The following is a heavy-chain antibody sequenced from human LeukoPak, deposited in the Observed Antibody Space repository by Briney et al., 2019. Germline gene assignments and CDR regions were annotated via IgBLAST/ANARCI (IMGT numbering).Heavy chain of an antibody. CDR2: ISSTSKYI. Sequence: TGGSLRLSCAASGFTFTNYWMNWVRQAPGKGLEWVSSISSTSKYIYYADSVKGRFTISRDNAKNSLYLQMNSLRAEDTAVYYCARVRSLDAFDIWGQGTMVTVSS. CDR3: ARVRSLDAFDI. J-gene: IGHJ3*02. V-gene: IGHV3-21*01. CDR1: GFTFTNYW.